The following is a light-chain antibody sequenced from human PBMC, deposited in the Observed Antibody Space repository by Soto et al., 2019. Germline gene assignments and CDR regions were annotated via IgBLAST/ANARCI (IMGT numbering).Light chain of an antibody. J-gene: IGKJ1*01. V-gene: IGKV2-30*01. Sequence: VMTQPPLSLPVTLGQPASISCRSSQSLLYTDGNTYLSWFQQRPGQSPRRLIYEVSNRDSGVPDRFSGSGSCTDFTLKISRVEAEDVGVYYCMQGSYWPRTFGQGTKVEIK. CDR3: MQGSYWPRT. CDR2: EVS. CDR1: QSLLYTDGNTY.